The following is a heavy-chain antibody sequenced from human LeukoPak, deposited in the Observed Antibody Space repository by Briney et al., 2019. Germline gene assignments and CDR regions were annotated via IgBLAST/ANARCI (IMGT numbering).Heavy chain of an antibody. CDR3: AAETIFGVALDY. V-gene: IGHV4-34*01. CDR2: INHSGST. J-gene: IGHJ4*02. Sequence: KPSETLSLTCAVYGGSFSGYYWSWIRQPPGKGLEWIGEINHSGSTNYNPSLKSRVTISVDTSKNQFSLKLSSVTAADTAVYYCAAETIFGVALDYWGQGTLVTVSS. D-gene: IGHD3-3*01. CDR1: GGSFSGYY.